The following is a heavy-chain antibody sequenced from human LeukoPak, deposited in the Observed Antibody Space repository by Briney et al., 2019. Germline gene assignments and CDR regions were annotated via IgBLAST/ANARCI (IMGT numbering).Heavy chain of an antibody. CDR3: ARHGYCGSSYCFHYYYALDV. CDR2: IYFNENT. CDR1: GGFISSTSYY. D-gene: IGHD1-26*01. V-gene: IGHV4-39*01. J-gene: IGHJ6*02. Sequence: KPSETLSLTCTVSGGFISSTSYYWGWIRQPPGQGLEWIATIYFNENTHYNPSLDSRVSISVDFSKNQISLQLTSVTAADTAVYYCARHGYCGSSYCFHYYYALDVWGQGTMVAVSS.